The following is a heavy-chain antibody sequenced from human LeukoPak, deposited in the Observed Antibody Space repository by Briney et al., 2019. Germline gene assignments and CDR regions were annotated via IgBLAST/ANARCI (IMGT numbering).Heavy chain of an antibody. Sequence: GGSLRLSCTASGFSFSGHWMHWARQLPGKGMVWVSRISPTGSTTSYADSVKGRFTVSRDNAKNTLYLQVNNLRAEDTAVYYCARGPNSNWSGLDFWGQGTLLTVSS. V-gene: IGHV3-74*01. D-gene: IGHD6-6*01. CDR3: ARGPNSNWSGLDF. CDR2: ISPTGSTT. J-gene: IGHJ4*02. CDR1: GFSFSGHW.